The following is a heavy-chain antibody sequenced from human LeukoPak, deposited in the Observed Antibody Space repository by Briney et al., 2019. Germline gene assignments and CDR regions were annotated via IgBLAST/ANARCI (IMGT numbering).Heavy chain of an antibody. V-gene: IGHV1-2*02. D-gene: IGHD5-18*01. CDR2: INPNSGGT. CDR1: GYTFTGYY. J-gene: IGHJ4*02. CDR3: ARAPKRRYSYGHDY. Sequence: ASVKVSCKASGYTFTGYYMHWVRQAPGQGLEWMGWINPNSGGTNYAQKFQGRVTMTRDTSISTAYMELSRLRSDDTAVYYCARAPKRRYSYGHDYWGQGTLVTVSS.